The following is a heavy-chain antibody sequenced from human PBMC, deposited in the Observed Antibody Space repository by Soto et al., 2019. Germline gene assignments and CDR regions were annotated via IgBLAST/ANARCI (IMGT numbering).Heavy chain of an antibody. D-gene: IGHD2-15*01. CDR1: GYSFTSYW. V-gene: IGHV5-10-1*01. J-gene: IGHJ5*02. CDR3: ARWGYCSGGSCYGFDP. CDR2: IDPSDSYT. Sequence: PGGSLKISCKGSGYSFTSYWISWVRQMPGKGLEWMGRIDPSDSYTNYSPSFQGHVTISADKSISTAYLQWSSLKASDTAMYYCARWGYCSGGSCYGFDPWGQGTLVTVSS.